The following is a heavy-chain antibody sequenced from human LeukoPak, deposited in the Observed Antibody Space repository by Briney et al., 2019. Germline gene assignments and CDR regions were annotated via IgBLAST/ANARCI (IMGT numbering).Heavy chain of an antibody. CDR1: GFTVSSNY. Sequence: GGSLRLSCAASGFTVSSNYMAWVRQAPGKGLEWVSVIYDGGFTDYTDSVKGRFTISGDNSKSTLYLQMNTLRAEDTAVYYCARVMGRLVRTWYFDLWGRGTLVTVSS. J-gene: IGHJ2*01. V-gene: IGHV3-66*01. CDR3: ARVMGRLVRTWYFDL. CDR2: IYDGGFT. D-gene: IGHD3-9*01.